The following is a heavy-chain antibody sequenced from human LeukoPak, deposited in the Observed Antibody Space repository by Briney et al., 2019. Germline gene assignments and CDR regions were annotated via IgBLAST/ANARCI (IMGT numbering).Heavy chain of an antibody. Sequence: GGSLRLSCAASGFTFSSYAMSWVRQAPGKGLEWVSAISGSGGSTYYADSVKGRFTISRDNSKNTLYLQMNSLRAEDTAVYYWAKDGLRFLEWLAPYYYYYMDVWGKGTTVTVSS. J-gene: IGHJ6*03. V-gene: IGHV3-23*01. CDR3: AKDGLRFLEWLAPYYYYYMDV. CDR1: GFTFSSYA. CDR2: ISGSGGST. D-gene: IGHD3-3*01.